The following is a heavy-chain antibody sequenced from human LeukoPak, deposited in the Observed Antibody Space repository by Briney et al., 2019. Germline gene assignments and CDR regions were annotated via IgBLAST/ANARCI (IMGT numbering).Heavy chain of an antibody. CDR2: IYPGDSDT. J-gene: IGHJ3*02. CDR1: GYSFPIYW. D-gene: IGHD5-18*01. V-gene: IGHV5-51*01. Sequence: GESLKISCKGSGYSFPIYWIAWVRQMPGKGLEWMGIIYPGDSDTSYSTSFQGQVTISADKSLSTAYLQWSSLAASDTAMYYCARRGEDYTYGKNAFDIWGQGTMVTVSS. CDR3: ARRGEDYTYGKNAFDI.